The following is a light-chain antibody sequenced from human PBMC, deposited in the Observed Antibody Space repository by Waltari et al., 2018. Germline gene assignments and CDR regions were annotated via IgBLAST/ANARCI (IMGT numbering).Light chain of an antibody. CDR2: KAS. CDR3: QQYNSYPYT. Sequence: DIQMTQSPSTLSASVGARVTITCRASQSISSWLAWYQQKPGKAPKLLIYKASSLESGVPSRFSGSGSGTEFTLTISSLQPDDFATYCCQQYNSYPYTFGQGTKLEI. V-gene: IGKV1-5*03. CDR1: QSISSW. J-gene: IGKJ2*01.